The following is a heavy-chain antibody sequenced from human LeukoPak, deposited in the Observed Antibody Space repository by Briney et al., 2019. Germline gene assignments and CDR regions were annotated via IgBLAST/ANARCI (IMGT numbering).Heavy chain of an antibody. V-gene: IGHV3-21*01. CDR1: GFTFSSYS. D-gene: IGHD6-13*01. CDR2: ISSSSSYI. J-gene: IGHJ4*02. CDR3: ARDGYSSSWSPLDRKMHYFDY. Sequence: GGSLRLSCAASGFTFSSYSMNWVRQAPGKGLEWVSSISSSSSYIYYADSVKGRFTISRDNAKNSLYLQMNSLRAEDTAVYYCARDGYSSSWSPLDRKMHYFDYWGQGTLVTVSS.